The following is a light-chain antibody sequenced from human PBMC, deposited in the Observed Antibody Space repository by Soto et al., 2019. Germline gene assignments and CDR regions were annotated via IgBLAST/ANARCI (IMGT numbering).Light chain of an antibody. Sequence: TQRTQSPSTLSASIGDRVTSTCRASQSISSYLNWYQQKPGKAPKLLIYAASSLQSGVPSRFSGSGSGTDFTLTISSLQPEDFATYYCQQSYSTPRITFGQGTRLEIK. CDR2: AAS. J-gene: IGKJ5*01. CDR3: QQSYSTPRIT. V-gene: IGKV1-39*01. CDR1: QSISSY.